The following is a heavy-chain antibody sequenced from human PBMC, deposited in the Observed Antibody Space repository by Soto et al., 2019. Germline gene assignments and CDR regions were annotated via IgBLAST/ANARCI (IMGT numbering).Heavy chain of an antibody. CDR2: IIPMYDSA. CDR3: ATWSTYSGSYCFDY. V-gene: IGHV1-69*06. Sequence: QVQLVQSGAELKKPGSSVNVSCAASGGTFKTYTINWVRQAPGQGLEWIGQIIPMYDSANYAQRFQGRVTISADKSTNIAYMELSGLRSEDKALYYCATWSTYSGSYCFDYWGQGTLVSVSS. D-gene: IGHD1-26*01. J-gene: IGHJ4*02. CDR1: GGTFKTYT.